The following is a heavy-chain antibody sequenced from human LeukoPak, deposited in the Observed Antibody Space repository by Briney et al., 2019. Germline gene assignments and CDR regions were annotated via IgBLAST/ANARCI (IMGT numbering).Heavy chain of an antibody. CDR1: GFTFRNFA. CDR3: AKDDGGEYHLFDS. V-gene: IGHV3-23*01. Sequence: PGGSLRLSCAASGFTFRNFAMSWVRQVPGKGLEWLSTLVVTGAATYYADSVMDWFIISRDNSKNTLYLQMNSLRVEDTAVYYCAKDDGGEYHLFDSWGLGTLVTVSS. J-gene: IGHJ4*02. CDR2: LVVTGAAT. D-gene: IGHD3-16*01.